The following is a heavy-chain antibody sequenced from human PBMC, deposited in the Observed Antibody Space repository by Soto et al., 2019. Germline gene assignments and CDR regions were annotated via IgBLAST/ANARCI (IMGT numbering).Heavy chain of an antibody. CDR3: ARSSGGNFGIIIEGSNWFDP. V-gene: IGHV1-46*01. CDR2: INPHGGST. Sequence: GASVKVSCKAPGDTFTSYYLNWVRQAPGQGLEWMGVINPHGGSTKYAQKVQGRVTMTRDTSRSTVYMELRSLRSDDTAIYYCARSSGGNFGIIIEGSNWFDPWGQGTLVDVS. D-gene: IGHD3-3*01. J-gene: IGHJ5*02. CDR1: GDTFTSYY.